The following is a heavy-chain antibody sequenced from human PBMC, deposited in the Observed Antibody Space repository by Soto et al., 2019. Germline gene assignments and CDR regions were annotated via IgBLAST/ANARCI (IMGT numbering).Heavy chain of an antibody. CDR3: AKGSGYDYWNWFDP. J-gene: IGHJ5*02. CDR1: GGTFSSYA. CDR2: IIPIFGTA. V-gene: IGHV1-69*13. D-gene: IGHD5-12*01. Sequence: SSVNVSCKASGGTFSSYAISWVRQAPGQGLEWVGGIIPIFGTANYAQKFQGRVTITADESTSTAYMELSSPRSEDTAVYYCAKGSGYDYWNWFDPWGQGTLVTVSS.